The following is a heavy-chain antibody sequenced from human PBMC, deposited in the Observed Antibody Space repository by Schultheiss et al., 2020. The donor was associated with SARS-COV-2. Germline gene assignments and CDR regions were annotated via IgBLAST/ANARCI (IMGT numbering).Heavy chain of an antibody. J-gene: IGHJ4*02. CDR1: GFSVSSHW. V-gene: IGHV3-74*01. D-gene: IGHD3-3*02. CDR2: INGDGSSI. Sequence: GGSLRLSCAASGFSVSSHWMHWVRRAPGKGLEWVSRINGDGSSIGYADSVKGRFSISRDNAKNTLHLQLNSLRVDDTAVYYCAREDPDPFCSRLAYWGPGTLVTVSS. CDR3: AREDPDPFCSRLAY.